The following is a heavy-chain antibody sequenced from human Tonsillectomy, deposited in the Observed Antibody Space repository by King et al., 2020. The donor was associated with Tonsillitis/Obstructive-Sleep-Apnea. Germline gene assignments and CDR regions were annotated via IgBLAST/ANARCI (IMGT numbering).Heavy chain of an antibody. Sequence: VQLVPSGPAVKQPGASVKFSCKASGYTFTTYDLNWVRQATGQGLEWMGWMNPNSGNTGYAQKFQGRVTMTRNTSISTAYMELSSLRSEDKAVYDCARRKGTGTTDNGGEPGGQGTLGTGSS. J-gene: IGHJ5*02. CDR3: ARRKGTGTTDNGGEP. CDR1: GYTFTTYD. CDR2: MNPNSGNT. V-gene: IGHV1-8*01. D-gene: IGHD1-1*01.